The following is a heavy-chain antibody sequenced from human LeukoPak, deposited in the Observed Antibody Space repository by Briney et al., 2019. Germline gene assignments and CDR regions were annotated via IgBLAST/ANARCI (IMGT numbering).Heavy chain of an antibody. D-gene: IGHD6-19*01. CDR2: INSDGSST. J-gene: IGHJ4*02. Sequence: PGGSLRLSCAASKFTFSNYWMHWVRHAPGKGLVWVSHINSDGSSTSYADSVKGRFTISRDNAKNTLYLQMNSLRAEDTAVYYCAKAGGSGWYGYWGQGSLVTVSS. V-gene: IGHV3-74*01. CDR1: KFTFSNYW. CDR3: AKAGGSGWYGY.